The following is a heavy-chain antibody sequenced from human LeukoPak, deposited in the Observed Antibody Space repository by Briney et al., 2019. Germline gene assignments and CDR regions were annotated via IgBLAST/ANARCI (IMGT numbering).Heavy chain of an antibody. D-gene: IGHD3-10*01. CDR1: GFTFSSYW. V-gene: IGHV3-7*01. CDR3: ARGAYGSGSPTKYYYYYMDV. J-gene: IGHJ6*03. CDR2: IRQDGSEK. Sequence: GGSLRLSCAASGFTFSSYWMSWVRQAPGKGLEWVANIRQDGSEKYYVDSVKGRFTISRDNAKNSLYLQMNSLRAEDTAVYYCARGAYGSGSPTKYYYYYMDVWGKGTTVTISS.